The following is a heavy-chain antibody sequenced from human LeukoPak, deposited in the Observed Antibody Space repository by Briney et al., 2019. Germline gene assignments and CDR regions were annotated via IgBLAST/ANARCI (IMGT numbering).Heavy chain of an antibody. D-gene: IGHD2-2*01. V-gene: IGHV4-34*01. CDR3: ARGGVTGHRKYCSSTSCYGLAAAGGFDY. CDR2: INHSGST. CDR1: GGSFSGYY. J-gene: IGHJ4*02. Sequence: SETLSLTCAVYGGSFSGYYWSWLRQPPGKGLEWIGEINHSGSTNYNPSLKSRVTISVDTSKNQFSLKLSSVTAADTAVYYCARGGVTGHRKYCSSTSCYGLAAAGGFDYWGQGTLVTVSS.